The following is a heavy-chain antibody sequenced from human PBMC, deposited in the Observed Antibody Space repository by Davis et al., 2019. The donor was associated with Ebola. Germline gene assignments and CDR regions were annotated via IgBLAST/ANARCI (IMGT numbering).Heavy chain of an antibody. D-gene: IGHD2/OR15-2a*01. CDR3: AKDVRNMDWYFAL. V-gene: IGHV3-48*01. CDR2: ISSSSSTI. Sequence: GESLKISCAASGFTFSSYSMNWVRQAPGKGLEWVSYISSSSSTIYYADYVKGRFTISRDNSKNTLYLQMNSLRAEDTAVYYCAKDVRNMDWYFALWGRGTLVTVSS. J-gene: IGHJ2*01. CDR1: GFTFSSYS.